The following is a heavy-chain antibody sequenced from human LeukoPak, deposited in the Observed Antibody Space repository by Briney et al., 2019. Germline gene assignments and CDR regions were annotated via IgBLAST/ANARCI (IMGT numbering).Heavy chain of an antibody. J-gene: IGHJ6*02. CDR1: GFTFSSYE. Sequence: PGGSLRLSCAASGFTFSSYEMNWVRQAPGKGLEWVSYISSSGSTIYYADSVKGRFTISRDNAKNSLYLQTNSLRAEDTAVYYCAREGDYYYYGMDVWGQGTTVTVSS. CDR2: ISSSGSTI. CDR3: AREGDYYYYGMDV. V-gene: IGHV3-48*03.